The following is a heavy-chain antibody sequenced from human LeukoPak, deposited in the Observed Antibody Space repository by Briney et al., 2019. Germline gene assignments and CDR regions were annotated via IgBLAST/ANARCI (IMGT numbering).Heavy chain of an antibody. CDR2: ISSNGGST. Sequence: PGGSLRLSCAASGFTFSSYAMHWVRQAPGKGLEYVSAISSNGGSTYYANSVKGRFTISRDNSKNTLYLQMGSLRAEDMAVYYCARGELLWFGELYPPFDYWGQGTLVTVSS. J-gene: IGHJ4*02. CDR3: ARGELLWFGELYPPFDY. V-gene: IGHV3-64*01. D-gene: IGHD3-10*01. CDR1: GFTFSSYA.